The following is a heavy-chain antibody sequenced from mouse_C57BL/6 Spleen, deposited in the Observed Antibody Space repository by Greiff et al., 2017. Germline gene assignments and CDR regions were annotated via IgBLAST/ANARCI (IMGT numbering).Heavy chain of an antibody. D-gene: IGHD2-2*01. J-gene: IGHJ3*01. CDR3: AKKGYDSWYGY. V-gene: IGHV2-5*01. CDR2: IWRGGST. Sequence: VQLQQSGPGLVQPSQSLSLTCTVSGFSLTSYGVHWVRQSPGKGLEWLGVIWRGGSTDYNAAVMSRLSSTKDNSKSQVFFKMNSLQAADSAIYCCAKKGYDSWYGYWGQGTLVTVSA. CDR1: GFSLTSYG.